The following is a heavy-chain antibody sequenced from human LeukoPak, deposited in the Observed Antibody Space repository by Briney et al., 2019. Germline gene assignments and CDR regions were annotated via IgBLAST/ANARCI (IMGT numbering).Heavy chain of an antibody. J-gene: IGHJ4*02. D-gene: IGHD3-22*01. CDR3: ARVGDSSGYFHDY. V-gene: IGHV4-34*01. CDR2: INHSGNN. Sequence: SETLSLTCAVYGGSFSGYYWSWIRQPPGKGLEWIGEINHSGNNNYNPSLKSRVTISLDTSKNQFSLKLSSVIAADTAVYYCARVGDSSGYFHDYWGQGTLVTVSS. CDR1: GGSFSGYY.